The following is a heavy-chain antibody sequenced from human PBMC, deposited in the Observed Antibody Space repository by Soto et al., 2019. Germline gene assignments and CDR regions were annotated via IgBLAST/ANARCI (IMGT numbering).Heavy chain of an antibody. CDR1: GFTFTNSA. V-gene: IGHV1-69*13. CDR2: IIPIFGTA. CDR3: ARTWEWSMDDYGMDV. D-gene: IGHD3-3*01. J-gene: IGHJ6*02. Sequence: SVKVSCKASGFTFTNSAVQWVRQAPGQGLEWMGGIIPIFGTANYAQKFQGRVTITADESTSTAYMELSSLRSEDTAVYYCARTWEWSMDDYGMDVWGQGTTVTVSS.